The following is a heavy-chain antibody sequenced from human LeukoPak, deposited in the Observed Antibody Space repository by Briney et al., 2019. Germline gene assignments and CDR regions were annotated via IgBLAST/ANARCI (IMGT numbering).Heavy chain of an antibody. CDR1: GFTFSSYG. D-gene: IGHD3-22*01. CDR2: ISSSSTI. J-gene: IGHJ4*02. V-gene: IGHV3-48*01. CDR3: ARLYYYDSSGYYYPDY. Sequence: PGGSLRLSCAASGFTFSSYGMNWVRQAPGKGLEWVSYISSSSTIYYADSVKGRFTISRDNAKNSLYLQMNSLRADDTAVYYCARLYYYDSSGYYYPDYWGQGTLVTVSS.